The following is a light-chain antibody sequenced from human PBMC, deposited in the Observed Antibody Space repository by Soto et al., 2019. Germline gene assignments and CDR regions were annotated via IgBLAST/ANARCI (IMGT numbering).Light chain of an antibody. CDR3: QVWDSNSDHPV. V-gene: IGLV2-8*01. Sequence: QSVLTQPPSASGSPGQSVTISCTGTSSDVGGYNYVSWYQQHPGKAPKLMIYEVNKRPSGVPDRFSGSKSGNTASLTVSGLQAEDEADYYCQVWDSNSDHPVFGGGTKVTVL. J-gene: IGLJ2*01. CDR2: EVN. CDR1: SSDVGGYNY.